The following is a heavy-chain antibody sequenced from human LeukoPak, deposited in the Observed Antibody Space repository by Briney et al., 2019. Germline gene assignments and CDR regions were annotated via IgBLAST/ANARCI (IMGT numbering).Heavy chain of an antibody. CDR2: IYSGGST. J-gene: IGHJ4*02. CDR3: ASLYYGGNNFDY. V-gene: IGHV3-66*01. D-gene: IGHD4-23*01. Sequence: GGSLRLSCAASKFTVSSKYMSWVRQAPGKGLEGGSVIYSGGSTHYADSVKGRFTISRDNSKNTLYLQINSLRDEDTAVYYCASLYYGGNNFDYWGQGTLVTVSS. CDR1: KFTVSSKY.